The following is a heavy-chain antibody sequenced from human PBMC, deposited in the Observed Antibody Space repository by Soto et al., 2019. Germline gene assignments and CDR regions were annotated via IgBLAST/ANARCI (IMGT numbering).Heavy chain of an antibody. D-gene: IGHD4-17*01. CDR3: APSSTVTTFQFDY. Sequence: PSETLSLTCTVSGGSISSYYWSWIRQPPGKGLEWIGYIYYSGSTNYNPSLKSRVTISVDTSKNQFSLKLSSVTAADTAVYYCAPSSTVTTFQFDYWGQGTLVTVSS. V-gene: IGHV4-59*08. CDR1: GGSISSYY. CDR2: IYYSGST. J-gene: IGHJ4*02.